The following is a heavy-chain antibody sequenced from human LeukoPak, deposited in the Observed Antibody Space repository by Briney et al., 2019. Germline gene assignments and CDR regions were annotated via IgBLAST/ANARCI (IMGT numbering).Heavy chain of an antibody. D-gene: IGHD4-17*01. J-gene: IGHJ4*02. CDR3: ARDASTVPFDY. CDR2: IYYSGST. Sequence: PSETLSLTCTVSTGSISNSSYYWGWFRQPPGKGLEWIGSIYYSGSTYYNPSLKSRVTISIDTSKNQFSLKLSSVTAADTAVYYCARDASTVPFDYWGQGTLVTVSS. V-gene: IGHV4-39*07. CDR1: TGSISNSSYY.